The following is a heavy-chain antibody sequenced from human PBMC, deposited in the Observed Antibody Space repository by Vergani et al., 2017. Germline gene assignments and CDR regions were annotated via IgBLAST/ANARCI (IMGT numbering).Heavy chain of an antibody. CDR3: ASPRTAENPPKPLYYFYGLDF. Sequence: QVHLVQSGAEVKKPGSSVKVSCKASGGTFNIYSVSWVRQAPGQGLEWMGGITPFFPTGHFAQKFQGRATINADKSATTVYLELTNLKSEDTAVYYSASPRTAENPPKPLYYFYGLDFWGQGTTVTVSS. J-gene: IGHJ6*01. CDR1: GGTFNIYS. V-gene: IGHV1-69*14. CDR2: ITPFFPTG. D-gene: IGHD7-27*01.